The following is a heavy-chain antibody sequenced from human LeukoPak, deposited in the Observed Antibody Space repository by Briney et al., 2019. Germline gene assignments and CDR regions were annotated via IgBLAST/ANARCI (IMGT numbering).Heavy chain of an antibody. D-gene: IGHD3-22*01. Sequence: GGSLRLSCAASGFTFSSYAMSWVRQAPGKGLEWVSGISGSGDNTYYADSVKGRFTISRDNSKNTLYVQVNSLGTEDTAAYYRAKGSYYDSSGSFYFDYWGQGTLVTVSS. V-gene: IGHV3-23*01. CDR3: AKGSYYDSSGSFYFDY. CDR2: ISGSGDNT. CDR1: GFTFSSYA. J-gene: IGHJ4*02.